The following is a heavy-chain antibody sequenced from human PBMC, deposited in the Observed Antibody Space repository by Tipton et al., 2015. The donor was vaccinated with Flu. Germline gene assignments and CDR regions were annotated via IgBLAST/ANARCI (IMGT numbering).Heavy chain of an antibody. Sequence: QLVQSGGGLVQPGGSLRVSCEASGFTFSDHYMDWVRQAPGKGLEWVGRTRKKTNGYTTEYAAAVKGRFTISRDDSKNFLYLQMNSLKIEDTAVYYCVRVEYTSAWYYFDYWGQGTLVTVSS. CDR3: VRVEYTSAWYYFDY. CDR2: TRKKTNGYTT. V-gene: IGHV3-72*01. CDR1: GFTFSDHY. J-gene: IGHJ4*02. D-gene: IGHD6-19*01.